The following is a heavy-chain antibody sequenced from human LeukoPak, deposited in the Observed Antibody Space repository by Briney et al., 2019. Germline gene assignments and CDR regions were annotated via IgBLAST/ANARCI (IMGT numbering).Heavy chain of an antibody. V-gene: IGHV1-46*01. CDR2: INPSGGST. D-gene: IGHD6-19*01. Sequence: GASVKVSFKASGYTFTSYYMHWVRQAPGQGLEWMGIINPSGGSTSYAQKFQGRVTMTRDTSTSTVYMELSSLRSEDTAVYYCARDGWGVAVLEWGQGTLVTVSS. CDR3: ARDGWGVAVLE. J-gene: IGHJ4*02. CDR1: GYTFTSYY.